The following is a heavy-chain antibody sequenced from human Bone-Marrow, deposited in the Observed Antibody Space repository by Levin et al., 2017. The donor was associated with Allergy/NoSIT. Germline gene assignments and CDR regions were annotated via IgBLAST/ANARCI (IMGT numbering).Heavy chain of an antibody. D-gene: IGHD3-22*01. V-gene: IGHV1-69*04. J-gene: IGHJ3*02. CDR2: IIPVFGKT. CDR1: GGNFNSYS. Sequence: SVKVSCKASGGNFNSYSFSWVRQAPGQGLEWMGSIIPVFGKTNYAQTFQDRVTLTADKSTTTVYMELSSLRSDDTALYYCARDRQYYYDSSGYYSDALDIWGQGTMVTVSS. CDR3: ARDRQYYYDSSGYYSDALDI.